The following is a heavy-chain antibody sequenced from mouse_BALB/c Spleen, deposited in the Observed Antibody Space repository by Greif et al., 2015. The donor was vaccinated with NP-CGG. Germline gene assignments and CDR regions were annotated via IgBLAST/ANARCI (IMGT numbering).Heavy chain of an antibody. Sequence: EVQLQQSGPGLVKPSQSLSLTCTVTGYSITSDYAWNWIRQFPGNKLEWMGYISYSGSTSYNPSLKSRISITRDTSKNQFFLQLNSVTTEDTATYYCARGRSFPNWDVGAMDYWGQGTSVTVSS. J-gene: IGHJ4*01. V-gene: IGHV3-2*02. CDR2: ISYSGST. CDR3: ARGRSFPNWDVGAMDY. D-gene: IGHD4-1*01. CDR1: GYSITSDYA.